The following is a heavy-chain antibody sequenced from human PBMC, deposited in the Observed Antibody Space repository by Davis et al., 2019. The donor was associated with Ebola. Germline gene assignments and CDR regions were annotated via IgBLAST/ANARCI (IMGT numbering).Heavy chain of an antibody. Sequence: PSETLSLTCTVSGGSISSGSYYWSWIRQPAGKGLEWIGHIYTSGSTNYNPSLKSRVTISVDTSKNQFSLKLSSVTAADTAVYYCARVKRWLAWYFDLWGRGTLVTVSS. D-gene: IGHD5-24*01. V-gene: IGHV4-61*09. CDR2: IYTSGST. CDR1: GGSISSGSYY. J-gene: IGHJ2*01. CDR3: ARVKRWLAWYFDL.